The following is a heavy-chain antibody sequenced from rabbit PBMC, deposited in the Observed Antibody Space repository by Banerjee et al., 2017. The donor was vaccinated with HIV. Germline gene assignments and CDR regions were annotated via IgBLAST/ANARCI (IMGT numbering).Heavy chain of an antibody. D-gene: IGHD2-1*01. CDR3: ARDLRYDDYGDWHFNL. CDR1: GFSFSSSYY. J-gene: IGHJ4*01. Sequence: QSLEESGGDLVKPGASLTLTCTASGFSFSSSYYMCWVRQAPGKGLEWIACIYAGSSGSTYYASWAKGRFTISKTSSTTVTLQMTSLTAADTATYFCARDLRYDDYGDWHFNLWGQGTLVTVS. CDR2: IYAGSSGST. V-gene: IGHV1S40*01.